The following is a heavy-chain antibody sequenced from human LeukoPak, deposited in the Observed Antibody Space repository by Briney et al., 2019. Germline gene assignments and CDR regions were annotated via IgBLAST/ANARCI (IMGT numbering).Heavy chain of an antibody. Sequence: ASVEVSCKASGGTFSSYAISWVRQAPGQGLEWMGRIIPIFGIANYAQKFQGRVTITADKSTSTAYMELSSLRSEDTAVYYCARLVIAAAGPGDEAYYYYGMDVWGQGTTVTVSS. D-gene: IGHD6-13*01. CDR3: ARLVIAAAGPGDEAYYYYGMDV. CDR2: IIPIFGIA. J-gene: IGHJ6*02. V-gene: IGHV1-69*04. CDR1: GGTFSSYA.